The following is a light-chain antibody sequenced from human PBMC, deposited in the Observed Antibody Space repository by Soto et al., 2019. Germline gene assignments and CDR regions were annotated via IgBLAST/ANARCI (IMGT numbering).Light chain of an antibody. CDR1: QRVAGSS. J-gene: IGKJ5*01. CDR2: GAS. V-gene: IGKV3-20*01. CDR3: QKYGASSIT. Sequence: IVLTQSPVTLSLSPGETATLSCRASQRVAGSSLAWYQQKPGQAPRLLIYGASNRATGIPDRFSGSGSGTDFTLTISRLEPEDFAVYYCQKYGASSITFGQGTRLEIK.